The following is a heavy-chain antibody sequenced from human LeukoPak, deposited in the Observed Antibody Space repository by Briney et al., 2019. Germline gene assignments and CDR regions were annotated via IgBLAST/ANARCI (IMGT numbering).Heavy chain of an antibody. Sequence: ASVKVSCKASGYTLTGYYMHWLRQAPGQGLEWMGWINPNSGGTNYAQKFQGRVTMTRDTSISTAYMELSRLRSDDTAVYYCAGFRAYYDILTGYTRRAFDIWGQGTMVTVSS. CDR1: GYTLTGYY. D-gene: IGHD3-9*01. CDR3: AGFRAYYDILTGYTRRAFDI. CDR2: INPNSGGT. V-gene: IGHV1-2*02. J-gene: IGHJ3*02.